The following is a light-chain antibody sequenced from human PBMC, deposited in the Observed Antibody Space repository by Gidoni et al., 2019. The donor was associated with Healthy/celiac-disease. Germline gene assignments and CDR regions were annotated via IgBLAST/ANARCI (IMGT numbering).Light chain of an antibody. V-gene: IGKV3-11*01. CDR3: QQRSNWLST. J-gene: IGKJ2*01. CDR1: QCVSSY. CDR2: AAS. Sequence: EIVLTQSPATLSLSPGERATLSCRASQCVSSYLAWYQQKPGQAPRLLIYAASNRATGIPARFSGSGSATDFTLTISSLEPEDFAVYYCQQRSNWLSTFGQGTKLEIK.